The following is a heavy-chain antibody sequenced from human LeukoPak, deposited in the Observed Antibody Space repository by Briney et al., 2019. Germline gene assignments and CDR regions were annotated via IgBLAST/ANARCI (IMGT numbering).Heavy chain of an antibody. CDR3: AREGGYCSSTSCYGNWFDP. J-gene: IGHJ5*02. V-gene: IGHV3-23*01. CDR2: ISGSAITT. CDR1: GFTFSNYA. D-gene: IGHD2-2*01. Sequence: GGSLRLSCTTSGFTFSNYAMSWVRQAPGKGLEWVSSISGSAITTYYADSVKGRFAISRDNSKNTLYLQMTSLRAEDTAVYYCAREGGYCSSTSCYGNWFDPWGQGTLVTVSS.